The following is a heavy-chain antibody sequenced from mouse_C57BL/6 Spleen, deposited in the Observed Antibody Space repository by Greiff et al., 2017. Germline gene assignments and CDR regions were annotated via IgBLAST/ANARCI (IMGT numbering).Heavy chain of an antibody. CDR1: GFSLTSYG. V-gene: IGHV2-6*01. J-gene: IGHJ3*01. Sequence: VMLVESGPGLVAPSQCLSITCTVSGFSLTSYGVDWVRQSPGKGLEWLGVIWGVGSTNYNSALKSRLSISKDNSKSQVFLKMNSLQTDDTAMYYCASAYDYDWFAYWGQGTLVTVSA. CDR2: IWGVGST. CDR3: ASAYDYDWFAY. D-gene: IGHD2-4*01.